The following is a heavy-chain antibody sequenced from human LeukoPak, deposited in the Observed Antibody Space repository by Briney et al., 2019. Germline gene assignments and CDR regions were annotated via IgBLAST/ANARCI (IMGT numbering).Heavy chain of an antibody. Sequence: SGTLSLTCAVSGGSISSSNWWSWVRQPPGEGLEWIGEIYHSGSTNYNPSLKSRVTISVDKSKNQFSLKLSSVTAADTAVYYCARGNKARSGYYYDYYYGMDVWGQGTTVTVSS. J-gene: IGHJ6*02. CDR3: ARGNKARSGYYYDYYYGMDV. V-gene: IGHV4-4*02. CDR1: GGSISSSNW. CDR2: IYHSGST. D-gene: IGHD3-3*01.